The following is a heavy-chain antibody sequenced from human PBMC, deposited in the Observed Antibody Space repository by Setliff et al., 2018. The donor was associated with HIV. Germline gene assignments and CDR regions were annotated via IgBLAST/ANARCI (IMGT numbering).Heavy chain of an antibody. V-gene: IGHV4-61*08. CDR1: GGSISSGGYY. CDR2: IYYSGST. Sequence: PSETLSLTCTVSGGSISSGGYYWSWIRQHPGKGLEWIGYIYYSGSTNYSPSLKSRVTISVDTSKNQFSLKLSSVTAADTAVYYCASLYASRNWSGTGSYYYYMDVWGKGTTVTVSS. D-gene: IGHD2-8*01. J-gene: IGHJ6*03. CDR3: ASLYASRNWSGTGSYYYYMDV.